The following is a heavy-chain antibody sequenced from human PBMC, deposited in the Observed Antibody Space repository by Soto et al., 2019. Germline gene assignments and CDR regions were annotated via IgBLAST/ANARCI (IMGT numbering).Heavy chain of an antibody. CDR3: ARWPDGYYYYGMDV. CDR2: MNPNSGNT. J-gene: IGHJ6*02. CDR1: GYTFTSYD. V-gene: IGHV1-8*01. Sequence: QVQLVQSGAEVKKPGASVKVSCKASGYTFTSYDINWVRQATGQGLEWMGWMNPNSGNTGYAQKFQGRVTRTRNTTISTAYTELSSLTSAATAVYYCARWPDGYYYYGMDVWGQGTTVTVSS.